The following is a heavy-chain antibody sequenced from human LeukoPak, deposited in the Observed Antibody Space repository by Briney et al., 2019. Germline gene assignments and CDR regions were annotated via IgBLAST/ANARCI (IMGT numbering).Heavy chain of an antibody. CDR2: INHSGST. V-gene: IGHV4-34*01. CDR1: GGSISSYY. CDR3: RVKRFFAPPDHNRDV. Sequence: SETLSLTCTVSGGSISSYYWSWIRQPPGKGLEWIGEINHSGSTNYNPSLKSRVIISVDMSKNQFSLKLSSVTAADTAVYYCRVKRFFAPPDHNRDVGGKGPTVIISS. D-gene: IGHD3-3*01. J-gene: IGHJ6*03.